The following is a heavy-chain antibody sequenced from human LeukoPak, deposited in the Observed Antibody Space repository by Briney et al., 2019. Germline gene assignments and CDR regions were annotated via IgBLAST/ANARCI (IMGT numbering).Heavy chain of an antibody. CDR2: IKSKTEGGTT. CDR3: TSTITTSFDS. V-gene: IGHV3-15*01. CDR1: GFSFSNAW. D-gene: IGHD3-22*01. J-gene: IGHJ4*02. Sequence: GGSLRLSCAASGFSFSNAWMSWVRQDPGERLEWVGRIKSKTEGGTTDYAAPVKGRFIISRDDSKNPLYLQMNSLKTEDTAVYSCTSTITTSFDSWGQGTLVTVSS.